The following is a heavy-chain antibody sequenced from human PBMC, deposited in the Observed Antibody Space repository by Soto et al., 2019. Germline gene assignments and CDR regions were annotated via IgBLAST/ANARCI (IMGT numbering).Heavy chain of an antibody. J-gene: IGHJ6*02. D-gene: IGHD3-10*01. CDR2: INSDGSST. CDR1: GFTFSSYW. V-gene: IGHV3-74*01. Sequence: GGSLRLSCAASGFTFSSYWMHWVRQAPGKGLVWVSRINSDGSSTSYADSVKGRFTISRDNAKNTLYLQMNSLRAEDTAVYYCATPLFTMVRGADRYYYYGMDVWGQGTTVTVSS. CDR3: ATPLFTMVRGADRYYYYGMDV.